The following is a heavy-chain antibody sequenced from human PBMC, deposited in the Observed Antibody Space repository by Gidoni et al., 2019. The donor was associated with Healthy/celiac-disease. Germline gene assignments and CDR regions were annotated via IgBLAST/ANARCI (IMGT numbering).Heavy chain of an antibody. V-gene: IGHV3-30-3*01. CDR2: ISYDGSNK. Sequence: QVQLVESGGGVVQPGRSLRLSCAASGFTFISYAMQWVRQASGKGLEWVAVISYDGSNKYYAESVKGRFTISRDNSKNTLYLQMNSLRAEDTAVYYCARAAHDSKDIVVVPAATGMGDYWGQGTLVTVSS. CDR1: GFTFISYA. CDR3: ARAAHDSKDIVVVPAATGMGDY. D-gene: IGHD2-2*01. J-gene: IGHJ4*02.